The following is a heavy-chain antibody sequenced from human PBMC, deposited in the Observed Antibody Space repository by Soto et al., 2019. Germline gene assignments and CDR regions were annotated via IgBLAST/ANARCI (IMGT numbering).Heavy chain of an antibody. CDR2: FDPDDGET. V-gene: IGHV1-24*01. D-gene: IGHD3-3*01. J-gene: IGHJ5*02. CDR3: ATLSNDFWSGPNNWFDP. CDR1: GYTLTELS. Sequence: ASVKVSCKVSGYTLTELSMHWVRQAPGKGLEWMGGFDPDDGETIYAQKFQGRVTMTEDTSTDTAYMELSSLRSEDTAVYYCATLSNDFWSGPNNWFDPWGQGTLVTVSS.